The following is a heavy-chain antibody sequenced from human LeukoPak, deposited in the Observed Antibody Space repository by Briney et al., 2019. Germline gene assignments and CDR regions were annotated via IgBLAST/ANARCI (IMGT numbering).Heavy chain of an antibody. CDR3: ARGIAAAGSWFDP. Sequence: HPGGSLRLSCAASGFTFSSYAMHWVRQAPGKGLEWVAVISYDGSNKYYADSVKGRFTISRDNSKNTLYLQMNSLRAEDTAVYYCARGIAAAGSWFDPWGQGTLVTVSS. J-gene: IGHJ5*02. V-gene: IGHV3-30-3*01. CDR1: GFTFSSYA. D-gene: IGHD6-13*01. CDR2: ISYDGSNK.